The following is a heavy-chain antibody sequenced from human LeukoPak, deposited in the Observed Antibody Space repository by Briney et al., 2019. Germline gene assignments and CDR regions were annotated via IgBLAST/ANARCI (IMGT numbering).Heavy chain of an antibody. CDR2: IRHDGSYQ. Sequence: GGSLRLSCAASRFTFSSYGMHWVRQTPGKGLEWVAFIRHDGSYQQYADSVKGRFTASRDNSKDTVYLQMNSLRTEDTAVYYCAKNRDRSDYPRDFDYWGQGSLVTVSS. V-gene: IGHV3-30*02. CDR3: AKNRDRSDYPRDFDY. J-gene: IGHJ4*02. CDR1: RFTFSSYG. D-gene: IGHD3-22*01.